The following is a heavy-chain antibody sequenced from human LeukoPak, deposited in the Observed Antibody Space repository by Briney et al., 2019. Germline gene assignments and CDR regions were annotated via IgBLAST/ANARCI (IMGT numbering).Heavy chain of an antibody. Sequence: GGSLRLSCAASGFTFDDYGMSWARQAPGKGLEWVSGINWNGGSTGYADSVKGRFTISRDNAKNSLYLQMSTLRAEDTALYYCARAAGGTGYSDFDYWGQGTLVTVSS. D-gene: IGHD3-9*01. CDR1: GFTFDDYG. CDR3: ARAAGGTGYSDFDY. J-gene: IGHJ4*02. V-gene: IGHV3-20*04. CDR2: INWNGGST.